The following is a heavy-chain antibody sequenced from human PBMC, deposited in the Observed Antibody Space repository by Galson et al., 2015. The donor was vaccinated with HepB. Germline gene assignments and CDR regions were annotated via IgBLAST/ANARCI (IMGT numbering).Heavy chain of an antibody. J-gene: IGHJ4*02. D-gene: IGHD2-21*01. CDR2: ISFDGSLQ. V-gene: IGHV3-30-3*01. CDR1: GFTFRSYG. CDR3: ARDAYFAGGNCYSGLAH. Sequence: SLRLSCAASGFTFRSYGLHWVRQTPGKGLEWVAFISFDGSLQDYADTAKGRFTVSRDNSRKISFLQMSSLRTDDTAIYYCARDAYFAGGNCYSGLAHWGQGTLVTVSS.